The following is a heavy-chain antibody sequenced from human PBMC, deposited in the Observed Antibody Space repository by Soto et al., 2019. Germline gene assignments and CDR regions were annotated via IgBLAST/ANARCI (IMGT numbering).Heavy chain of an antibody. CDR2: ISYDASNK. CDR1: GFTFSSYV. D-gene: IGHD3-22*01. Sequence: GSLRLTCAASGFTFSSYVMHWVRQAPGKGLEWVAVISYDASNKYYADSVKGRFTISRDNFKNTLYLQINSLRTEDTAIYYCAREDNYFDGSGYQAPSHWGQGTLVTVSS. CDR3: AREDNYFDGSGYQAPSH. V-gene: IGHV3-30*04. J-gene: IGHJ4*02.